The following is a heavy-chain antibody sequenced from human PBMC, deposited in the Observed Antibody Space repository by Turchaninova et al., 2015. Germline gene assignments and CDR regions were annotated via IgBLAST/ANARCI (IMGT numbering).Heavy chain of an antibody. CDR2: IYYSGST. J-gene: IGHJ4*02. V-gene: IGHV4-59*01. CDR3: ARGARFLEPFDY. CDR1: GGSISSYY. Sequence: QVQLQESGPGLVKPSETLSLTCTVSGGSISSYYWSWIRQPPGKGLEWVGYIYYSGSTNYNPSHKSRVTTSVDTSKNQFSLKLNSVTAADTAVYFCARGARFLEPFDYWGQGTLVTVSS. D-gene: IGHD3-3*01.